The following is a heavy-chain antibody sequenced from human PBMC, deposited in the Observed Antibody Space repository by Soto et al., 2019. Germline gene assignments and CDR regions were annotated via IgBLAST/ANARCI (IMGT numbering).Heavy chain of an antibody. CDR1: GYTFTDYY. V-gene: IGHV1-46*01. CDR2: INPGGGAT. D-gene: IGHD2-21*01. Sequence: VQLVQSGAEVRKPGASVKISCKASGYTFTDYYFHWVRQDPGQGLEWMGIINPGGGATSYPQNFQDRVTMTRDSSTRTVFMDLSSLSSEDSAVYFCPTSIYSTAWFHHWGHGTLVTVSS. CDR3: PTSIYSTAWFHH. J-gene: IGHJ5*02.